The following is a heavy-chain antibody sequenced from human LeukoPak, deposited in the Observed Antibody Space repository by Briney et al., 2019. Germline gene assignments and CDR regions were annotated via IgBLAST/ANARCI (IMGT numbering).Heavy chain of an antibody. J-gene: IGHJ4*02. CDR1: GGTFSSYA. CDR3: ARVYYDSSGYYPLDY. D-gene: IGHD3-22*01. CDR2: IIPILGIA. V-gene: IGHV1-69*04. Sequence: GSSVKVSCKASGGTFSSYATSWARQAPGQGLEWMGRIIPILGIANYAQKFQGRVTITADKSTSTAYMELSSLRSEDTAVYYCARVYYDSSGYYPLDYWGQGTLVTVSS.